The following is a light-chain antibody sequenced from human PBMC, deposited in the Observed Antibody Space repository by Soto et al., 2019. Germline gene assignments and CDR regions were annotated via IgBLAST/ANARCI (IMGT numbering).Light chain of an antibody. CDR2: AAS. J-gene: IGKJ3*01. CDR1: QSISSY. Sequence: DIQMTQSPSSLSASVGDRVTITCRASQSISSYLNWYQQKPGKAPNVLIYAASSLQSGVPSKFSGSGSGTDFTLTISSLHPEDFATYYCQHSYSSPFTFGPGTKVDIK. V-gene: IGKV1-39*01. CDR3: QHSYSSPFT.